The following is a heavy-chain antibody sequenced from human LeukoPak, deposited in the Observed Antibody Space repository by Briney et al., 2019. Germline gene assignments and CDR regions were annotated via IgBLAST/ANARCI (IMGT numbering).Heavy chain of an antibody. J-gene: IGHJ4*02. Sequence: ASVKVSCKESGYTFIGYYIHWLRQAPGQGLEWMGWINPSNGGTNYAQRFQGRVAMTRDTSISTAYVEMSRLTFDDTAVYYCASGPTLGTTHPYFDYWGQGTLVTVSS. V-gene: IGHV1-2*02. CDR3: ASGPTLGTTHPYFDY. CDR1: GYTFIGYY. CDR2: INPSNGGT. D-gene: IGHD1-1*01.